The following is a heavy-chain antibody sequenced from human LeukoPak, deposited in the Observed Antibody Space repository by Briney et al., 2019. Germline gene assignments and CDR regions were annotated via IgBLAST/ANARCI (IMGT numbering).Heavy chain of an antibody. Sequence: GGSLRLSCAASGFNFRTYGMHWVRQAPGKGLEWVAVIWYDGSYKYYADSVKGRFTISRDNAKNSLYLQMNSLRAEDTAVYYCARLTFGGVIGFDYWGQGTLVTVSS. D-gene: IGHD3-16*02. J-gene: IGHJ4*02. CDR3: ARLTFGGVIGFDY. CDR2: IWYDGSYK. CDR1: GFNFRTYG. V-gene: IGHV3-33*01.